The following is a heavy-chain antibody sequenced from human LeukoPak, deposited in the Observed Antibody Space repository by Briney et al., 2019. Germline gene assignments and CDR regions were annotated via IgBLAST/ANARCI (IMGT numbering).Heavy chain of an antibody. D-gene: IGHD3-3*01. J-gene: IGHJ5*02. Sequence: ASVKVSCKASGYTFTGYYMHWVRQAPGQGLEWMGWINPNGGGTNYAQKFQGRVTMTRDTSISTAYMELSRLRSDDTAVYYCARVPLYYDFWSGYSNWFDPWGQGTLVTVSS. CDR3: ARVPLYYDFWSGYSNWFDP. CDR1: GYTFTGYY. CDR2: INPNGGGT. V-gene: IGHV1-2*02.